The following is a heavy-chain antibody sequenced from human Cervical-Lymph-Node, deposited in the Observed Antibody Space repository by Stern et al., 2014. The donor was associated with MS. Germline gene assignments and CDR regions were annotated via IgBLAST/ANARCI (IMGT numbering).Heavy chain of an antibody. D-gene: IGHD1-1*01. CDR2: IFYTGTT. CDR3: ARHSRVFLLERREFIDYFDN. J-gene: IGHJ4*02. CDR1: GGDISSYH. Sequence: QVQLQESGPAVVKTSETLSLTCTVSGGDISSYHWSWIRQSPGKGPEWIGYIFYTGTTKYNPPLESRITLSVDQSKKPFSLRLRSVTAADTAVYYCARHSRVFLLERREFIDYFDNWGQGSLVTVSP. V-gene: IGHV4-59*08.